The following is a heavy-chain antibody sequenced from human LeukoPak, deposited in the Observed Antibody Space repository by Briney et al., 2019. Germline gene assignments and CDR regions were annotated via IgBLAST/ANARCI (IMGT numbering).Heavy chain of an antibody. Sequence: GGSLRLSCAASGFTFGSYAMGWVRRAPEKGLEWVSAISSSGASKYYADSVKGRFTISRDNSKNTLYLQMNSLRAEDTAVYYCAKDRVDTASYLDYWGQGTLVTVSS. J-gene: IGHJ4*02. V-gene: IGHV3-23*01. CDR1: GFTFGSYA. CDR3: AKDRVDTASYLDY. D-gene: IGHD5-18*01. CDR2: ISSSGASK.